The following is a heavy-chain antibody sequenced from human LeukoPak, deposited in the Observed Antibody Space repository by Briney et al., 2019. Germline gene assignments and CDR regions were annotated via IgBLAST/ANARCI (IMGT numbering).Heavy chain of an antibody. J-gene: IGHJ4*02. Sequence: GSLRLSCAASGFTFSSYSMNWVRQPPGKGLEWIGSIYYSGSTYYNPSLKSRVTISVDTSKNQFSLKLSSVTAADTAVYYCARDSPITMIAFDYWGQGTLVTVSS. CDR3: ARDSPITMIAFDY. CDR1: GFTFSSYS. V-gene: IGHV4-39*07. CDR2: IYYSGST. D-gene: IGHD3-22*01.